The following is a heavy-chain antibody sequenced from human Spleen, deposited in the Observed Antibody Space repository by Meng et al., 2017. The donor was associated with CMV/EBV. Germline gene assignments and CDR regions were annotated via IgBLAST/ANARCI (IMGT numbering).Heavy chain of an antibody. CDR3: ARSRKYQILRHFDP. Sequence: SVKVSCKASGYTFNSYGITWVRQAPGEGLEWMGWINTYNGNTNYARRVQDRVTMTTDTSTRTAYMELRSLRSDDTAVYYCARSRKYQILRHFDPWGQGTLVTVSS. J-gene: IGHJ5*02. CDR1: GYTFNSYG. D-gene: IGHD2-2*01. V-gene: IGHV1-18*01. CDR2: INTYNGNT.